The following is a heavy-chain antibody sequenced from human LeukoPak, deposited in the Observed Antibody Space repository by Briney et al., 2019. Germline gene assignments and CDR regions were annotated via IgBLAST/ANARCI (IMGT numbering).Heavy chain of an antibody. CDR2: ISGSGGST. CDR1: GFTFSSYA. Sequence: GGSLRLSCAASGFTFSSYAMSWVRQAPGKGLEWVSAISGSGGSTYYADSVKGRFTISRDNSKNTLYLQMNSLRAEDTAVYYCAKDTYSPGDQGYYYYYGMDVWGQGTTVTVSS. V-gene: IGHV3-23*01. J-gene: IGHJ6*02. CDR3: AKDTYSPGDQGYYYYYGMDV. D-gene: IGHD3-16*01.